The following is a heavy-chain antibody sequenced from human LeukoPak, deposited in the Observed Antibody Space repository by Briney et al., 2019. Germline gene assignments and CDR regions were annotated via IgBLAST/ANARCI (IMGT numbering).Heavy chain of an antibody. CDR3: ARLPDYYYYMDV. Sequence: SETLSLTCTVSGDSVNSGDYYWGWIRQPPGKGLEWIGSIYYSGSTYYNPSLKSRVTISVDTSKNQFSLKLSSVTAADTAVYYCARLPDYYYYMDVWGKGTTVTVSS. CDR1: GDSVNSGDYY. CDR2: IYYSGST. J-gene: IGHJ6*03. V-gene: IGHV4-39*01.